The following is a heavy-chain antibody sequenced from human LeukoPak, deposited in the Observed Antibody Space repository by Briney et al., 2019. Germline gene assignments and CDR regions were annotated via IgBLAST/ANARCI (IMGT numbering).Heavy chain of an antibody. CDR3: ARRITMVRGVIITGAFDI. CDR1: GYSFTSYW. V-gene: IGHV5-51*01. D-gene: IGHD3-10*01. Sequence: GESLKISCKGSGYSFTSYWIGWVRQMPGKGLEWMGIIYPGDSDTKYSPSFQGQVTISADKSISTAYLQWSSLKASDTAMYYCARRITMVRGVIITGAFDIWGQGTMVTVSS. J-gene: IGHJ3*02. CDR2: IYPGDSDT.